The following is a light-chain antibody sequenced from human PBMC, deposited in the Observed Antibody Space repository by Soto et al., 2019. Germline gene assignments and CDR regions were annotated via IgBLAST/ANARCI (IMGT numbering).Light chain of an antibody. J-gene: IGKJ1*01. CDR1: QSISSW. V-gene: IGKV1-5*03. CDR3: QQYNIWPPWT. Sequence: DIQMTQSPSTLSASVGDRVTITCRASQSISSWLAWYQQKPGKPPNLLIYKASTLGSGVPSRFSGTGSGTEFTLTIRSLQSEDFAIYYCQQYNIWPPWTFGQGTKVDIK. CDR2: KAS.